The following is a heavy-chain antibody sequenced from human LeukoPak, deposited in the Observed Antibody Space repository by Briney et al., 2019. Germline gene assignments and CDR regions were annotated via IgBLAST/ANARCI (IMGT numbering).Heavy chain of an antibody. CDR3: ARDGGGDIVVVPAAMPDY. J-gene: IGHJ4*02. CDR1: GFTFSSYA. CDR2: ISYDGSNK. Sequence: PGRSLRLSCAASGFTFSSYAMHWVRQVPGKGLEWVAVISYDGSNKYYADSVKGRFTISRDNSKNTLYLQMNSLRAEDTAVYYCARDGGGDIVVVPAAMPDYWGQGTLVTVSS. D-gene: IGHD2-2*01. V-gene: IGHV3-30*04.